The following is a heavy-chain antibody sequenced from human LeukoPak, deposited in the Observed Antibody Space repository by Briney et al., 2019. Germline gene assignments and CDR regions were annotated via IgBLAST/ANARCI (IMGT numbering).Heavy chain of an antibody. D-gene: IGHD4-17*01. CDR2: IYYSGST. J-gene: IGHJ4*02. CDR3: ARDHGEAGDYVLYY. CDR1: GGSISSSSYY. Sequence: SETLSLTCTVSGGSISSSSYYWGWIRQPPGKGLEWIGSIYYSGSTYYNPSLKSRVTISVDTSKNQFSLKLSSVTAADTAVYYCARDHGEAGDYVLYYWGQGTLVTVSS. V-gene: IGHV4-39*07.